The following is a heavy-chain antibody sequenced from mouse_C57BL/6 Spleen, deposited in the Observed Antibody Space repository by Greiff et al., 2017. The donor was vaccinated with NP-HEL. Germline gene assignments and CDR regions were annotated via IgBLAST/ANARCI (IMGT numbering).Heavy chain of an antibody. Sequence: EVQLQQSGPELVKPGASVKMSCKASGYTFTDYNMHWVKQSHGKSLEWIGYINPNNGGTSYNQKFKGKATLTVNKSSSTAYMELRSLTSEDSAVYYCARGAHYYGSSYPFAYWGQGTLVTVSA. CDR3: ARGAHYYGSSYPFAY. V-gene: IGHV1-22*01. CDR1: GYTFTDYN. D-gene: IGHD1-1*01. J-gene: IGHJ3*01. CDR2: INPNNGGT.